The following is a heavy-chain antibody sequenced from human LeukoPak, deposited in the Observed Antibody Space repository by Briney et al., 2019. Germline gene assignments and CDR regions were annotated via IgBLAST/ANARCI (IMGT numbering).Heavy chain of an antibody. CDR1: GYTFTGYY. D-gene: IGHD2/OR15-2a*01. Sequence: GASVKVSCKASGYTFTGYYMHWVRQAPGRGLEWMGWINPNSGGTNYAQKFQGRVTMTRDTSISTAYMELSRLRSDDTAVYYCARSASMTSNAFDIWGQGTMVTVSS. J-gene: IGHJ3*02. CDR3: ARSASMTSNAFDI. V-gene: IGHV1-2*02. CDR2: INPNSGGT.